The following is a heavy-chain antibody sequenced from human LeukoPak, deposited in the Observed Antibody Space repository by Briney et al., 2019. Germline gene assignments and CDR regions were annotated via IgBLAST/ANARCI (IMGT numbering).Heavy chain of an antibody. D-gene: IGHD3-10*01. Sequence: GGSLRLSCAASGFTFSSYAMHWVRQAPGKGLVWVSRINSDGSGTMYADSVKGRFTISRDNAKNTLYLQMNSLRAEDTAVYYCARAGGPEGWFDPWGQGTLVAVSS. CDR2: INSDGSGT. CDR1: GFTFSSYA. J-gene: IGHJ5*02. CDR3: ARAGGPEGWFDP. V-gene: IGHV3-74*03.